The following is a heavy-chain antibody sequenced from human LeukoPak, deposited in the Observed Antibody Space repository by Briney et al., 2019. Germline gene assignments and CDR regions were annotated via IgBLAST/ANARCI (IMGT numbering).Heavy chain of an antibody. D-gene: IGHD3-9*01. Sequence: WASVKVSCKASGGTFSSYAISWVRQAPGQRLEWMGGIIPIFGTANYAQKFQGRVTITADKSTSTAYMELSSLRSEDTAVYYCARGLLRYFDWFFDYWGQGTLVTVSS. CDR3: ARGLLRYFDWFFDY. CDR2: IIPIFGTA. CDR1: GGTFSSYA. J-gene: IGHJ4*02. V-gene: IGHV1-69*06.